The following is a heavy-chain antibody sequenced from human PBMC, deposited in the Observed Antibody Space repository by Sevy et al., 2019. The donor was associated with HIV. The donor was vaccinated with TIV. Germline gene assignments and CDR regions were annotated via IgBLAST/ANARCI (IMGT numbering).Heavy chain of an antibody. CDR2: IYYSGST. Sequence: SETLSLTCTVSGGSISSGGYYWSWIGQHPGKGLEWIGYIYYSGSTYYNPSLKSRVTISVDTSKNQFSLKLSSVTAADTAVYYCARISGLGYCSGGSCPRWNYYYYMDVWGKGTTVTVSS. D-gene: IGHD2-15*01. V-gene: IGHV4-31*03. J-gene: IGHJ6*03. CDR3: ARISGLGYCSGGSCPRWNYYYYMDV. CDR1: GGSISSGGYY.